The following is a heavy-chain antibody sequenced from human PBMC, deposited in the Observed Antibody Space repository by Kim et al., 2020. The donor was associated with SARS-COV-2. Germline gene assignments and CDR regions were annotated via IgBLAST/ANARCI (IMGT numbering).Heavy chain of an antibody. J-gene: IGHJ4*02. Sequence: VKGRLTISRDNAKNSLYLQMNSLRDEDTAVYYCASGLDYGDYNEGGYDYWGQGTLVTVSS. CDR3: ASGLDYGDYNEGGYDY. D-gene: IGHD4-17*01. V-gene: IGHV3-48*02.